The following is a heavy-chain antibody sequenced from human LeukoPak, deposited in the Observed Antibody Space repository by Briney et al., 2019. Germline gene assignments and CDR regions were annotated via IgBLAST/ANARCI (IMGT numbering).Heavy chain of an antibody. CDR3: ARVGYSSGWYLYYFDY. CDR2: INPNSGGT. CDR1: GYTFTGYY. J-gene: IGHJ4*02. D-gene: IGHD6-19*01. Sequence: ASVKVSCKASGYTFTGYYMHWVRQAPGQGLEWMRRINPNSGGTNYAQKFQGRVTMTRDTSISTAYMELSRLRSDDTAVYYCARVGYSSGWYLYYFDYWGQGILVTVSS. V-gene: IGHV1-2*06.